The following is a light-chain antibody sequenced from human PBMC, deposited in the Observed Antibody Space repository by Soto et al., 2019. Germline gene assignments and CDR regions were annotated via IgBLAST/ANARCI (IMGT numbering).Light chain of an antibody. CDR2: KAS. V-gene: IGKV1-5*03. CDR1: QSISSW. Sequence: DIQLTQSPSTLSTSVGDRVTVTFRASQSISSWLAWYQQKPGTPPNLLIYKASNLQSGVPSRFSGSGSGTDFTLTISSLQPDDFATYFCQQYSTYWTFGQGTRLEIK. CDR3: QQYSTYWT. J-gene: IGKJ5*01.